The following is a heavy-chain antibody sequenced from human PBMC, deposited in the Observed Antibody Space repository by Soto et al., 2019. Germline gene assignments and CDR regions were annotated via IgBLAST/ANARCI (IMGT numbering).Heavy chain of an antibody. V-gene: IGHV4-34*01. J-gene: IGHJ6*03. CDR2: IRDSGST. D-gene: IGHD6-19*01. CDR1: GESRVDQS. CDR3: GRVQFGWSSSFHFNHMDV. Sequence: PSETLSLSCGVDGESRVDQSCSCIRQPPGEGLEWIGQIRDSGSTYYSPSLKSRVSISVGTSRNQFSLEVRSVTAADTAVYYCGRVQFGWSSSFHFNHMDVWGEGTTVTVSS.